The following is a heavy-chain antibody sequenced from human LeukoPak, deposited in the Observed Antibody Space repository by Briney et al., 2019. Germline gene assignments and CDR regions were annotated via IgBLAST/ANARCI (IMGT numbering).Heavy chain of an antibody. D-gene: IGHD3-10*01. Sequence: ASVKVSCKASGGTFSSYAISWVRQAPGQGLEWMGGIIPIFGTANYAQKFQGRVTITADESTSTAYMELSSLRSEDTAVYYCARDAYRGFDPWGQGTLVTVSS. CDR3: ARDAYRGFDP. J-gene: IGHJ5*02. CDR1: GGTFSSYA. CDR2: IIPIFGTA. V-gene: IGHV1-69*13.